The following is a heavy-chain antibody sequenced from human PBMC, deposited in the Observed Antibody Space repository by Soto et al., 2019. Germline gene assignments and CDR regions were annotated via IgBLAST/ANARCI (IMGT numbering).Heavy chain of an antibody. J-gene: IGHJ6*03. D-gene: IGHD3-10*01. CDR3: VSIVRAHMDV. CDR2: IYGSGST. V-gene: IGHV4-59*01. CDR1: AGSMSSYY. Sequence: QVQLQESGPGLVKPSETLSLTCTVSAGSMSSYYWTWIRQTPGTGLEWIGYIYGSGSTNYNPSLKSRVTRSVDESKNHFSLKLSSGTATDTAVYYCVSIVRAHMDVWGKGTTVIVSS.